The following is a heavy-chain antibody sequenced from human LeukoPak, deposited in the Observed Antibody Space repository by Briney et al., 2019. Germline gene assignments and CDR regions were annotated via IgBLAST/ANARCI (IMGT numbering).Heavy chain of an antibody. D-gene: IGHD2-15*01. CDR1: GFSFSAYW. CDR2: INPAGSET. J-gene: IGHJ4*02. CDR3: ARFGYVAAVDV. V-gene: IGHV3-7*01. Sequence: PGGSLRLSCAASGFSFSAYWMTWVRQAPGTGLEWVANINPAGSETYYVDPVKGRFSISRDNAKNLVYLHMNSLRAEDTAVYHCARFGYVAAVDVWGQGTPVTVSS.